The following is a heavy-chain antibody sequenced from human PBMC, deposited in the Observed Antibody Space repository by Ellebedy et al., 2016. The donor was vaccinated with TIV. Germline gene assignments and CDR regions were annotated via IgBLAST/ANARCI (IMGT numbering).Heavy chain of an antibody. Sequence: SGPTLVKPTQTLTLTCTFSGFSLSTRPVGVGWIRQPPGKALEWLALIYWDDDKRYNPSLKNRLTITKDTTKNQVFLTMTNVDPVDTATYYCARNNDYVWSSYRYNSFDIWGQGTVVTVSP. CDR1: GFSLSTRPVG. CDR2: IYWDDDK. CDR3: ARNNDYVWSSYRYNSFDI. V-gene: IGHV2-5*02. J-gene: IGHJ3*02. D-gene: IGHD3-16*02.